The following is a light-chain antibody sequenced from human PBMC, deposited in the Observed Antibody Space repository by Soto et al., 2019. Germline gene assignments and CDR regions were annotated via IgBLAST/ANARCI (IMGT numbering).Light chain of an antibody. V-gene: IGKV1-12*01. J-gene: IGKJ4*01. CDR3: EEANSFPLT. CDR1: QGISSR. Sequence: DIQMTQSPSSVSASVGDRVTITCRASQGISSRLAWYQQKPGKAPNLLIYAASNLQSGVPSRFSGSGSETDFTLNIGSLQPEDFATYCFEEANSFPLTFGGGTKVEIK. CDR2: AAS.